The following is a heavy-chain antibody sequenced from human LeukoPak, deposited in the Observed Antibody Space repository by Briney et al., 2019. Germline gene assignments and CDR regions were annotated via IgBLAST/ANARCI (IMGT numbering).Heavy chain of an antibody. J-gene: IGHJ3*02. CDR1: GFTFSDYY. CDR3: ARVLVGTGGASDI. V-gene: IGHV3-23*01. CDR2: ISDSGGST. D-gene: IGHD6-19*01. Sequence: PGGALRLSCAASGFTFSDYYMSWIRQAPGKGLEWVSAISDSGGSTYYADSVKGRFTISRDNSNNTLYLQMNSLRAGDTAVYYCARVLVGTGGASDIWGQGTMVTVSS.